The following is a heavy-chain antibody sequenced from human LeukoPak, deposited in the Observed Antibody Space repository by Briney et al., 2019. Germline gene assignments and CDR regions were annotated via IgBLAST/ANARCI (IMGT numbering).Heavy chain of an antibody. CDR2: ISSSGSTI. D-gene: IGHD3-9*01. CDR3: ARSRSPFDWLLSYFDY. CDR1: GFTFSDYY. Sequence: PGGSLRLSCAASGFTFSDYYMCWIRQAPGKGLEWVSYISSSGSTIYYADSVKGRFTISRDNAKNSLYLQMNSLGAEDTAVYYCARSRSPFDWLLSYFDYWGQGTLVTVSS. V-gene: IGHV3-11*01. J-gene: IGHJ4*02.